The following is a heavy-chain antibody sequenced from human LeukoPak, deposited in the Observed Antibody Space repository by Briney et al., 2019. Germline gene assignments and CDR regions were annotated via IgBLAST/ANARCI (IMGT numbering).Heavy chain of an antibody. Sequence: SETLSLTCTVSGGSINTPNYYWGWIRQTRGKGLEWIGNIFYSGGTYYNPSLKSRVTMSVDTSKNQFSLKLSSVTAADTAVYYCARDKKSRAVAGKDPNWFDPWGQGTLVTVSS. J-gene: IGHJ5*02. D-gene: IGHD6-19*01. V-gene: IGHV4-39*07. CDR1: GGSINTPNYY. CDR2: IFYSGGT. CDR3: ARDKKSRAVAGKDPNWFDP.